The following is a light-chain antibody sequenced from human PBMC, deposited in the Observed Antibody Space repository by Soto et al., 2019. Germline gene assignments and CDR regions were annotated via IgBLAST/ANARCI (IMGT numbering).Light chain of an antibody. CDR1: SSNIGSNT. CDR3: AAWDDGLSGRVV. J-gene: IGLJ2*01. CDR2: SNN. V-gene: IGLV1-44*01. Sequence: QSVLTQPPSASGTPGQRVTISCSGSSSNIGSNTVNWYQQLPGTAPKLLIYSNNQRPSGVPDRFSGSKSGSSASLAISGLQSEDEADYYCAAWDDGLSGRVVFGGGTKVTVL.